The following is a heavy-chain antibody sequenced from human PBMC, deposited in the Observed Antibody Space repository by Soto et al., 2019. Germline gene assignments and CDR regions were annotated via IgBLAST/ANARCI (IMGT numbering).Heavy chain of an antibody. Sequence: QVQLQESGPGLVKPSGTLSLTCAVSGGSISSSNWWSWVRQPPGKGLEWIGEIYHSGSTNYNPSLKSRXXIXVXXSKNQFSLKLSSVTAADTAVYYCARCIAAVGPIDYWGQGTLVTVSS. V-gene: IGHV4-4*02. J-gene: IGHJ4*02. CDR2: IYHSGST. D-gene: IGHD6-13*01. CDR3: ARCIAAVGPIDY. CDR1: GGSISSSNW.